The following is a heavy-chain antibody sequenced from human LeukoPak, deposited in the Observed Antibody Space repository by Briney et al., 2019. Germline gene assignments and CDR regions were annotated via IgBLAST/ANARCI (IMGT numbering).Heavy chain of an antibody. V-gene: IGHV3-23*01. Sequence: GGSLRLSCAASGFTFSSYAMSWVRQAPGKGLEWVSAISGSGGSTYYPDSVKGRFTISRDNSKNTLYLQMNSLRAEDTAVYYCAKANGKYYDYVWGSYRYTGFDYWGQGTLVTVSS. J-gene: IGHJ4*02. D-gene: IGHD3-16*02. CDR3: AKANGKYYDYVWGSYRYTGFDY. CDR1: GFTFSSYA. CDR2: ISGSGGST.